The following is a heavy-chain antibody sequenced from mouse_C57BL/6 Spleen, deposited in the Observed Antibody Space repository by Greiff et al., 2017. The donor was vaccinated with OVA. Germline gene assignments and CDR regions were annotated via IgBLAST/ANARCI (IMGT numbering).Heavy chain of an antibody. CDR2: ISSGGSYT. Sequence: EVMLVESGGDLVKPGGSLKLSCAASGFTFSSYGMSWVRQTPDKRLEWVATISSGGSYTYYPDSVKGRFTISRDNAKNTLYLQMSSLKSEDTAMYYCARHSIYAMDYWGQGTSVTVSS. CDR3: ARHSIYAMDY. CDR1: GFTFSSYG. V-gene: IGHV5-6*01. J-gene: IGHJ4*01. D-gene: IGHD2-10*02.